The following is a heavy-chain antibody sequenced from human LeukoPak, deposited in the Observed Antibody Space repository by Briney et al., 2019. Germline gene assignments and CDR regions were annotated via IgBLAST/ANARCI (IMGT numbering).Heavy chain of an antibody. D-gene: IGHD1-7*01. V-gene: IGHV4-34*01. CDR2: INHSGST. Sequence: SETLSLTCAVYGGSFSGYYWSWIRQPPGKGLEWIGEINHSGSTNYNPSLKSRVTISVDTSKNQFSLKLSSVTAADTAVYYCARGGGDGTRYYYYYYGMDVWGQETTVTVSS. CDR1: GGSFSGYY. CDR3: ARGGGDGTRYYYYYYGMDV. J-gene: IGHJ6*02.